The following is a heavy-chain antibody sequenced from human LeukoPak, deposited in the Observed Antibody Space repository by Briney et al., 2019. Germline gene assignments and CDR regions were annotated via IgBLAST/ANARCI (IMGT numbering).Heavy chain of an antibody. V-gene: IGHV1-18*01. D-gene: IGHD6-19*01. J-gene: IGHJ5*02. CDR3: ARRKEMAGNLNWFDP. CDR2: ISAYNGNT. Sequence: ASVKVSCKASGYTFTSYGISWVRQAPGQGLEWMGWISAYNGNTNYAQKLQGRVTMTTDTSTSTAYMELRSLRSDDTAVYYCARRKEMAGNLNWFDPWGQGTLVAVSS. CDR1: GYTFTSYG.